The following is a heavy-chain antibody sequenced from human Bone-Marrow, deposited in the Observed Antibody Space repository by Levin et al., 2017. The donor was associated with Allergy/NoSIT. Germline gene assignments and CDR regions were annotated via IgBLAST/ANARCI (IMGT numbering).Heavy chain of an antibody. D-gene: IGHD6-13*01. J-gene: IGHJ2*01. CDR1: GFTFSSYS. Sequence: GESLKISCAASGFTFSSYSMNWVRQAPGKGLEWVSYISSSSSTIYYADSVKGRFTISRDNAKNSLYLQMNSLRAEDTAVYYCAREGYSSSWERYWYFDLWGRGTLVTVSS. V-gene: IGHV3-48*04. CDR3: AREGYSSSWERYWYFDL. CDR2: ISSSSSTI.